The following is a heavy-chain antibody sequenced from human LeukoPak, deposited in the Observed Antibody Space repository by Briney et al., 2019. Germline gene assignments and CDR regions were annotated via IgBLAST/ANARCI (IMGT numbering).Heavy chain of an antibody. CDR3: ARTSSGWYEVDY. CDR1: GGSISSYY. D-gene: IGHD6-19*01. CDR2: IYYSGST. J-gene: IGHJ4*02. V-gene: IGHV4-59*01. Sequence: SETLSLTCTVSGGSISSYYWSWIRQPPGKGLEWIGYIYYSGSTNYNPSLKSRVTISVDTSKNQFSLKLSSVTAADTAVYYCARTSSGWYEVDYWGQGTLVTVS.